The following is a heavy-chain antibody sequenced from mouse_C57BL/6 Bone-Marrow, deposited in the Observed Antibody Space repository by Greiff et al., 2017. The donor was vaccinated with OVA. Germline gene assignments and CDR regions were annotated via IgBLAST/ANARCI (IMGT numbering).Heavy chain of an antibody. D-gene: IGHD1-1*01. CDR1: GYTFTDYN. CDR3: AGIYYGSSYGYFDV. CDR2: INPNNGGT. Sequence: VQLQQSGPELVKPGASVKIPCKASGYTFTDYNMDWVKQSHGKSLEWIGDINPNNGGTIYNQKFKGKATLTVDKSSSTAYMELRSLTSEDTAVYYCAGIYYGSSYGYFDVWGTGTTVTVSS. V-gene: IGHV1-18*01. J-gene: IGHJ1*03.